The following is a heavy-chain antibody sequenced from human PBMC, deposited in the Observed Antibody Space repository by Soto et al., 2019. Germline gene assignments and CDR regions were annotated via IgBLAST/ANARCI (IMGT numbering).Heavy chain of an antibody. J-gene: IGHJ4*02. CDR1: GGSISSSSHY. Sequence: PSETLSLTCTVSGGSISSSSHYWGWIRQPPGKGLEWIGTIYHNGNTYYNPALQSRVTMSVDMSKNQFSLNLSSVTAAETAVFYFVTIRHCPNGVCYAECWGQGTQVTVSS. V-gene: IGHV4-39*01. D-gene: IGHD2-8*01. CDR3: VTIRHCPNGVCYAEC. CDR2: IYHNGNT.